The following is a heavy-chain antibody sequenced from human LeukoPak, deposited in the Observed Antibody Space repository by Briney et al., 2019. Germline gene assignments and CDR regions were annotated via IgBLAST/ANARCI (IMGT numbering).Heavy chain of an antibody. CDR1: GGTFSSYA. CDR2: IIPIFGTA. D-gene: IGHD5-18*01. J-gene: IGHJ4*02. Sequence: GASVKVSCKASGGTFSSYAISWVRQAPGQGLEWMGGIIPIFGTANYAQKFQGRVTITTDESTSTAYMELSSLRSEDTAVYYCARDERGYSYGYGYYFDYWGQGTLVTVSS. V-gene: IGHV1-69*05. CDR3: ARDERGYSYGYGYYFDY.